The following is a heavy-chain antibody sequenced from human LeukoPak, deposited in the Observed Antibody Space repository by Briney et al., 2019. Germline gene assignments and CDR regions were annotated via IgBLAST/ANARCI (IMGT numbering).Heavy chain of an antibody. J-gene: IGHJ6*03. CDR3: ARDPLLPIAAAGTGFYYYYYMDV. Sequence: ASVKVSCKASGYTFTSYGISWVRQAPGQGLEWMGWISAYNGNTNYAQKLQGRVTMTTDTSTSTAYMELRSLRSDDPAVYYCARDPLLPIAAAGTGFYYYYYMDVWGKRTTVTVSS. V-gene: IGHV1-18*01. D-gene: IGHD6-13*01. CDR2: ISAYNGNT. CDR1: GYTFTSYG.